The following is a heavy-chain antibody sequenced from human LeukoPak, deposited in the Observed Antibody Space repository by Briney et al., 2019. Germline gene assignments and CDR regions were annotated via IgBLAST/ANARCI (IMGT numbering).Heavy chain of an antibody. J-gene: IGHJ6*03. CDR3: ARDGRSYYDSSGRLYYYYYMDV. CDR2: IYYSGST. Sequence: PSETLSPTCTVSGGAITSHYWSWIRQPPGKGLEWIGYIYYSGSTNYNPSPKSRVTISVDTSKNQFSLKLSSVTAADTAVYYCARDGRSYYDSSGRLYYYYYMDVWGKGTTVTVSS. V-gene: IGHV4-59*11. CDR1: GGAITSHY. D-gene: IGHD3-22*01.